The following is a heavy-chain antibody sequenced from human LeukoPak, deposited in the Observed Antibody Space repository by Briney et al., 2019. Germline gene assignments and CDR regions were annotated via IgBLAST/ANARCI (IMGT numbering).Heavy chain of an antibody. CDR2: ISAYNGNT. Sequence: ASVKVSCKASGYTFSSYGISWVRQAPGQGLEWMGRISAYNGNTNYAQNLQGRVTMTTDTSTSTAYMELRSLRSDDTAVYYCARDLKRGYSSGRYSWGTGSSNDYWGQGTLVTVSS. J-gene: IGHJ4*02. CDR1: GYTFSSYG. D-gene: IGHD6-19*01. CDR3: ARDLKRGYSSGRYSWGTGSSNDY. V-gene: IGHV1-18*01.